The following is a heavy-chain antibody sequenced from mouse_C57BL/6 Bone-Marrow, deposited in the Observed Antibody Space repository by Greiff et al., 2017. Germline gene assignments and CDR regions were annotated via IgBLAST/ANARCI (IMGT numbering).Heavy chain of an antibody. CDR2: ISDGGSYT. J-gene: IGHJ3*01. Sequence: EVKLVESGGGLVKPGGSLKLSCAASGFTFSSYAMSWVRQTPEKRLEWVATISDGGSYTYYPDNVKGRFTISRDNAKNNLYLQMSHLKSDDTAMYYCARRETGFAYWGQGTLVTVSA. V-gene: IGHV5-4*03. CDR3: ARRETGFAY. CDR1: GFTFSSYA.